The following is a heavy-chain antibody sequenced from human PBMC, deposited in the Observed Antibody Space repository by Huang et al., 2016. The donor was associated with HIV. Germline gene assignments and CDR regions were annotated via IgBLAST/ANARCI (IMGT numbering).Heavy chain of an antibody. J-gene: IGHJ6*03. CDR3: ARDLWLRDLYYYYYMDV. CDR1: RFTFSNYA. V-gene: IGHV3-30-3*01. D-gene: IGHD5-12*01. CDR2: ISNDGSNK. Sequence: QVQLVESGGGVVQPGRSLRLSCAASRFTFSNYAMHWVRQAPGKGVEWVGVISNDGSNKYYADSVKGRFTISRDNSKNTLYLQMNSLRAEDTAVYYCARDLWLRDLYYYYYMDVWGKGTTVTVSS.